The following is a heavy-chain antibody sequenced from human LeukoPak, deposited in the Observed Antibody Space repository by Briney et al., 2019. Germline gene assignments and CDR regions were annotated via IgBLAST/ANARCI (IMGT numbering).Heavy chain of an antibody. CDR1: GFTFSSYA. D-gene: IGHD3-10*01. Sequence: GGSLRLSCAASGFTFSSYAMHWVRQAPGKGLEWVAVISYDGSNKYYADSVKGRFTISRDNSKNTLYLQMNSLRAEDTAVYFCARASFASGSYYFELWGQGTLIIVSS. J-gene: IGHJ4*02. CDR3: ARASFASGSYYFEL. CDR2: ISYDGSNK. V-gene: IGHV3-30-3*01.